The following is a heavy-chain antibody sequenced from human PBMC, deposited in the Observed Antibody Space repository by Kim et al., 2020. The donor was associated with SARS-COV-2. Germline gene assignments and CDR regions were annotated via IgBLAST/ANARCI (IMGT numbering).Heavy chain of an antibody. J-gene: IGHJ4*02. D-gene: IGHD3-3*01. V-gene: IGHV1-3*01. CDR2: INAGNGNT. Sequence: ASVKVSCKASGYTFTNYAIHWVRQAPGQRLEWMGWINAGNGNTKYSQKFQGRVTITRDTSASTAYMELSSLRSEDTAVDYCSKDRVYDFWSGYYFDYWSQGTLVSVS. CDR1: GYTFTNYA. CDR3: SKDRVYDFWSGYYFDY.